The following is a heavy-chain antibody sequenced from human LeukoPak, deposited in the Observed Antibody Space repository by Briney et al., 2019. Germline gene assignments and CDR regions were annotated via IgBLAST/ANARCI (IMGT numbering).Heavy chain of an antibody. CDR1: GFTFSTYG. D-gene: IGHD3-10*01. CDR3: ANARHLLWFGYYYMDV. CDR2: ISGSGGST. J-gene: IGHJ6*03. V-gene: IGHV3-23*01. Sequence: PGGTLRLSCVASGFTFSTYGMSWVRQAPGKGLEWVSAISGSGGSTYYADSVKGRFTISRDNSKNTLYLQMNSLRAEDTAVYYCANARHLLWFGYYYMDVWGKGTTVTISS.